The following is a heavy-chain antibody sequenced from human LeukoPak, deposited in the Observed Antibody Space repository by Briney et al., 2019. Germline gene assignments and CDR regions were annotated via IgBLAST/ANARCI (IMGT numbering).Heavy chain of an antibody. J-gene: IGHJ4*02. Sequence: GGSLRLSCAASGFPFSDVWMSWVRQAPGKGLEWVGRIKRKTDGGTADYAAPVKGRFTFSRDDSKNTLYLQVNSLKTEDTAVYYCTTDWYYYDSSGYYPIFWGQGTLVTVSS. CDR3: TTDWYYYDSSGYYPIF. CDR2: IKRKTDGGTA. D-gene: IGHD3-22*01. V-gene: IGHV3-15*01. CDR1: GFPFSDVW.